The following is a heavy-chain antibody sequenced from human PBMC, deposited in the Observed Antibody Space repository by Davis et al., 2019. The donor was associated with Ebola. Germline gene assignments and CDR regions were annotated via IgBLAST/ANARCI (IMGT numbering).Heavy chain of an antibody. CDR3: ARWAGIPSGICFDP. CDR1: GGSFSAYY. V-gene: IGHV4-34*09. D-gene: IGHD3-10*01. CDR2: IYYSGST. J-gene: IGHJ5*02. Sequence: MPSETLSLTCAVYGGSFSAYYWSWIRQPPGKGMEWIGYIYYSGSTYYNPSLKSRVTISVDTSKNQFSLKLSSVTAADTAVYYCARWAGIPSGICFDPWGQGTLVTVSS.